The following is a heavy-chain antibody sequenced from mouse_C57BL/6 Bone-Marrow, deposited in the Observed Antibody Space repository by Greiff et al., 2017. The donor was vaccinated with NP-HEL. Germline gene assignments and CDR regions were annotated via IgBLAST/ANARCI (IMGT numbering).Heavy chain of an antibody. CDR1: GFNIKDYY. Sequence: VQLQQSGAELVRPGASVKLSCTVSGFNIKDYYMHWVKQRPEQGLEWIGRIDPEDGDTEYAPKFQGKATMTADTSTNTAYLQLSSLTSEDTAVYYCTTVTTAYFDYWGQGTTLTVSS. V-gene: IGHV14-1*01. CDR2: IDPEDGDT. D-gene: IGHD1-2*01. CDR3: TTVTTAYFDY. J-gene: IGHJ2*01.